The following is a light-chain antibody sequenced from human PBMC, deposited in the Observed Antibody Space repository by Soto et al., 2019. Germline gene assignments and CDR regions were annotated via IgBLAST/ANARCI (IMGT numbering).Light chain of an antibody. CDR2: GES. Sequence: EIVMTQSPATLSVSPGRIATLACRASHSVSNNLAWYQQKPVQAPRIIIYGESTRATGIPDRFSGSGSGTEFTLTISSLEPEDFAVYYCQQRTRWPMTCGQGTRLEIK. CDR3: QQRTRWPMT. V-gene: IGKV3-15*01. CDR1: HSVSNN. J-gene: IGKJ5*01.